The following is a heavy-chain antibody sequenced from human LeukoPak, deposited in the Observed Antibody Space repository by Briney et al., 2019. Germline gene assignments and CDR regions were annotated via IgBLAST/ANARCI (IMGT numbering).Heavy chain of an antibody. Sequence: GGSLRLSCAASGFTFSNYAMSWVRQAPGKGLEWVSAISISGGSTNYADSVKGRFTISRDNSKNTLYLQMNSLRAEDTAVYYCARGATTGAEYFQHWGQGTLVTVSS. J-gene: IGHJ1*01. V-gene: IGHV3-23*01. CDR3: ARGATTGAEYFQH. D-gene: IGHD1-26*01. CDR1: GFTFSNYA. CDR2: ISISGGST.